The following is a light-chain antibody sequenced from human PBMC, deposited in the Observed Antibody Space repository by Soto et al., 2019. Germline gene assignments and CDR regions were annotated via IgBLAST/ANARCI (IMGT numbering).Light chain of an antibody. CDR2: DAS. J-gene: IGKJ5*01. V-gene: IGKV3-11*01. Sequence: ALTQSPATLSLSPGERATLSCRASQTVSNYLAWFQQKPGQAPNRLIYDASNSATGVPARFSGSGSGTDFTRTISSLEPEDFAVYYCHLRGDWITFGQGTRLEIK. CDR1: QTVSNY. CDR3: HLRGDWIT.